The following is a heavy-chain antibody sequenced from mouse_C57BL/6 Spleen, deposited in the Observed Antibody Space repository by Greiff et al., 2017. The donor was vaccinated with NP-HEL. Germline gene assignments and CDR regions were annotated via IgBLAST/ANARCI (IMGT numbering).Heavy chain of an antibody. CDR1: GFTFSSYA. D-gene: IGHD1-2*01. CDR2: ISDGGSYT. J-gene: IGHJ4*01. V-gene: IGHV5-4*01. Sequence: EVKLEESGGGLVKPGGSLKLSCAASGFTFSSYAMSWVRQTPEKRLEWVATISDGGSYTYYPDNVKGRFTISRDNAKNNLYLQMSHLKSEDTAMYYCARDNGGGYYAMDYWGQGTSVTVSS. CDR3: ARDNGGGYYAMDY.